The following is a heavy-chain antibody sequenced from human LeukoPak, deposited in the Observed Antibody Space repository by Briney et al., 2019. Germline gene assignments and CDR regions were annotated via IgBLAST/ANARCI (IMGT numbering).Heavy chain of an antibody. CDR1: GFPFSYYA. J-gene: IGHJ4*02. D-gene: IGHD3-10*01. V-gene: IGHV3-23*01. Sequence: GSLRLSCAASGFPFSYYAMSRVRQAPGQGLEWVSAASGGGISTYYADSVKGRFTISRDNSKNTLYLQMNSLRAQDTALYYCAKDGSGTYGPLDYWGQGTLVTVSS. CDR2: ASGGGIST. CDR3: AKDGSGTYGPLDY.